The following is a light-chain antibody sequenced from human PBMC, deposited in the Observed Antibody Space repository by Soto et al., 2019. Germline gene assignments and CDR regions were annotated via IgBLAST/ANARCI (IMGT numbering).Light chain of an antibody. CDR1: QDISNY. J-gene: IGKJ2*01. Sequence: DIQMTQSPSSLSASVGDRVTITCQASQDISNYLDWYKQKPGQAPNVRVFGASRLIRGVPSRFSGSGSGTHFTFTISNLQPEDFGTYYCQQYDNFPYTFGPGTKVEIK. CDR3: QQYDNFPYT. V-gene: IGKV1-33*01. CDR2: GAS.